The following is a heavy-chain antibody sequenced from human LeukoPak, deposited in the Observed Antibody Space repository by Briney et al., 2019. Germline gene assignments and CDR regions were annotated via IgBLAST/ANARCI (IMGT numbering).Heavy chain of an antibody. Sequence: PGGSLRLSCAASGFTFSSYAMSWVRQAPGKGLEWVSAISGSGGSTYYADSVKGRFTISRDNPKNTLYLQMNSLRAEDTAVYYCAKDGYCSSTSCYPKFDYWGQGTLVTVSS. V-gene: IGHV3-23*01. CDR2: ISGSGGST. CDR3: AKDGYCSSTSCYPKFDY. D-gene: IGHD2-2*03. J-gene: IGHJ4*02. CDR1: GFTFSSYA.